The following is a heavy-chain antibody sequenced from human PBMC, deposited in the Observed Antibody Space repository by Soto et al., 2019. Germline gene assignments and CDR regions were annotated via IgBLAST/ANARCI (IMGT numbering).Heavy chain of an antibody. CDR2: ISTYNGNT. CDR1: GCTFITYG. D-gene: IGHD3-22*01. CDR3: ARGPTDYYDNSANYFLDY. Sequence: GASVKVSCKASGCTFITYGVSWVRQAPGQGLDWLGWISTYNGNTRYAERLQGRVTMTTDTTTNTAYMELRNLRSDDTAVYYCARGPTDYYDNSANYFLDYWGQGTLVTVSS. V-gene: IGHV1-18*01. J-gene: IGHJ4*02.